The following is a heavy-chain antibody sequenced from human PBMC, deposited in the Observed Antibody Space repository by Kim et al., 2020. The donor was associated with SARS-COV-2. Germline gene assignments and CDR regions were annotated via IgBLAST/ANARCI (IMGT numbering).Heavy chain of an antibody. V-gene: IGHV3-30*04. CDR2: ISYDGSNK. J-gene: IGHJ4*02. D-gene: IGHD2-15*01. CDR1: GFTFSSYA. Sequence: GGSLRLSCAASGFTFSSYAMHWVRQAPGKGLEWVAVISYDGSNKYYADSVKGRFTISRDNSKNTLYLQMNSLRAEDTAVYYCARGYCSGGSCYFLSPFDYWGQGTLVTVSS. CDR3: ARGYCSGGSCYFLSPFDY.